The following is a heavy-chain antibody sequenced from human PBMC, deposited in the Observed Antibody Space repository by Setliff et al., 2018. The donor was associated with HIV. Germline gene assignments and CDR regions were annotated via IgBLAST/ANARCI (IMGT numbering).Heavy chain of an antibody. D-gene: IGHD4-17*01. CDR3: ASRTETTRSGRVRGAVVYAFDI. Sequence: ASVKVSCKASGYTFTNYFMHWVRQAPGQGLEWMGWINPNSGGTKYAQNFQGRVTMTRDTSISTAYMELSSLRFDDTAVYHCASRTETTRSGRVRGAVVYAFDIWGQGTMVTVSS. CDR1: GYTFTNYF. CDR2: INPNSGGT. V-gene: IGHV1-2*02. J-gene: IGHJ3*02.